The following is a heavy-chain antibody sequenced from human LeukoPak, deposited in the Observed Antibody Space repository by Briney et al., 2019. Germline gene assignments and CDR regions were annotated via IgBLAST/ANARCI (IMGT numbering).Heavy chain of an antibody. CDR2: INHSGST. D-gene: IGHD3-22*01. Sequence: KPSETLSLTCAVYGGSFSGYYWSWIRQPPGKGLEWIGEINHSGSTNYNPSLKRRVTISVDTSKNQFSLKLSSVTAADTAVYYCARGIYYDSSGPDYWGQGTLVTVSS. V-gene: IGHV4-34*01. CDR3: ARGIYYDSSGPDY. J-gene: IGHJ4*02. CDR1: GGSFSGYY.